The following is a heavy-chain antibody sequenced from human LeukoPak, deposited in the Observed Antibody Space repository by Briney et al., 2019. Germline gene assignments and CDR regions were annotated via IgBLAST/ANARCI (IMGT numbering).Heavy chain of an antibody. Sequence: PGGSLRLSCAASGFTFSSYGMHWVRQAPGKGLEWVAVISYDGSNKYYADSVKGRFTISRDNSKNTLYLQMNSLRAEDTAVYYCAKDEPLIAVAGTLDYWGQGTLVTVSS. D-gene: IGHD6-19*01. CDR1: GFTFSSYG. CDR2: ISYDGSNK. CDR3: AKDEPLIAVAGTLDY. J-gene: IGHJ4*02. V-gene: IGHV3-30*18.